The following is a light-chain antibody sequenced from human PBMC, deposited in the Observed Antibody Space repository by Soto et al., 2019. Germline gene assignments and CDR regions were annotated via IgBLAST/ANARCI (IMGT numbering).Light chain of an antibody. Sequence: QSVLTQPPSVSEAPGQRVTISCTGSRSNIGAGYDVHWYQQLPGTAPKLLIYGNSNRHSGVPDRFSGSNSGTSASLAITGLQAEDDADYSCQSYDSSLSGNVVFGGVTKVTVL. V-gene: IGLV1-40*01. CDR3: QSYDSSLSGNVV. CDR1: RSNIGAGYD. J-gene: IGLJ2*01. CDR2: GNS.